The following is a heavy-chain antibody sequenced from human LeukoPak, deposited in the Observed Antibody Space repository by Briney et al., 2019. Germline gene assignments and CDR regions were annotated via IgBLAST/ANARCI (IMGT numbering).Heavy chain of an antibody. V-gene: IGHV3-33*01. D-gene: IGHD3-3*01. Sequence: GGSLRLSCAASGFTFSSYGMPWVRQAPGKGLEWVAVIWYDGSNKYYADSVKGRFTISRDNSKNTLYLQMNSLRAEDTAVYYCARTYYDFWSGYYLYGMDVWGQGTTVTVSS. CDR2: IWYDGSNK. CDR3: ARTYYDFWSGYYLYGMDV. J-gene: IGHJ6*02. CDR1: GFTFSSYG.